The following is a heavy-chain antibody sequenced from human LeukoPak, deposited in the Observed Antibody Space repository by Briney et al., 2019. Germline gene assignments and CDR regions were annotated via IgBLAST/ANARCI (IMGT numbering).Heavy chain of an antibody. D-gene: IGHD3-3*01. V-gene: IGHV1-18*01. CDR2: ISAYNGNT. J-gene: IGHJ6*02. Sequence: GASVKVSCKASGYTFTSYGISWVRQAPGQGLEWMGWISAYNGNTNYAQKLQGRVTMTTDTSTSTAYMELRSLRSDDTAVYYCARQFVPYDFWSGYSPNYYYYGMDVWGQGTTVTVSS. CDR3: ARQFVPYDFWSGYSPNYYYYGMDV. CDR1: GYTFTSYG.